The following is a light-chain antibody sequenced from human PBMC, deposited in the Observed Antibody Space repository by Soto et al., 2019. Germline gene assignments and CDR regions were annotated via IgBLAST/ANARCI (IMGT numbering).Light chain of an antibody. CDR1: QSVSSTY. V-gene: IGKV3-20*01. Sequence: EIVLTQSPCTLSLSPWERATLSCMASQSVSSTYLAWYQQKPGQAPRLLIYGTSSRATGIPDRFSGSGSGTDFTLTISRLEPEDFAVYYCQQYGTSPQTFGQVAKVDVK. CDR2: GTS. CDR3: QQYGTSPQT. J-gene: IGKJ1*01.